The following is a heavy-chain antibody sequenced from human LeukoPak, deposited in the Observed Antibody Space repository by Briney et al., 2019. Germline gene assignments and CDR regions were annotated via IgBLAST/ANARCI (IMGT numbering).Heavy chain of an antibody. Sequence: ASVKVSCKASGYTFTGYYMHWVRQAPGQGLEWMGWINPNSGGTNYAQKFQGRVTITRNTSISTAYMELSSLRSEDTAVYYCARAAYCGGDCYSYDDASDIWGQGTMVTVSS. D-gene: IGHD2-21*02. V-gene: IGHV1-2*02. J-gene: IGHJ3*02. CDR1: GYTFTGYY. CDR2: INPNSGGT. CDR3: ARAAYCGGDCYSYDDASDI.